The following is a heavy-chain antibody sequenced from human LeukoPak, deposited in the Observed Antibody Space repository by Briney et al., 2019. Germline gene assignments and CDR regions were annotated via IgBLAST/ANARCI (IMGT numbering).Heavy chain of an antibody. CDR2: INGDGSST. CDR3: ARATRSYYYMDV. V-gene: IGHV3-74*01. J-gene: IGHJ6*03. CDR1: GFTFSDYW. Sequence: GGSLRLSCAASGFTFSDYWMHWVRQAPGKGLVWVSRINGDGSSTSYADSVKGRFTISRDNAKNTLYLQMNSLRAEDTAVYYCARATRSYYYMDVWGKGTTVTISS.